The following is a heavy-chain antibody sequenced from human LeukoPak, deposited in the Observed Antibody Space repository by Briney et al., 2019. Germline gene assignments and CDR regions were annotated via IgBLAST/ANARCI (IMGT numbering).Heavy chain of an antibody. CDR3: TRDRGAYNLYDY. D-gene: IGHD1-1*01. CDR1: GFTFCDYA. J-gene: IGHJ4*02. CDR2: IRSKAYGETA. V-gene: IGHV3-49*05. Sequence: KPGRSLRLSCTASGFTFCDYAMSWIRQAPGKGLEWVGFIRSKAYGETADYAASVKGRFTISRDDSKAIAYLQMNSLKTEDTAVYHCTRDRGAYNLYDYWGQGTLVTVSS.